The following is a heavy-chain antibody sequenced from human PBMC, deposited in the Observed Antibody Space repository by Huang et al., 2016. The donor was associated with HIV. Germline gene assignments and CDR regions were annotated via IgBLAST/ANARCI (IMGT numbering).Heavy chain of an antibody. Sequence: QVQLVESGGGVVQPGRSLRLSCAASGFIFSNYGMHWVRQAPGKGREWVALRSDDGSNKYYTDSVKGRFSISRDNSKNTLYLQMNSLRAEDTAVYYCALKGDSSGWEYFRHWGQGTLVTVSS. CDR1: GFIFSNYG. CDR2: RSDDGSNK. V-gene: IGHV3-30*03. D-gene: IGHD6-19*01. J-gene: IGHJ1*01. CDR3: ALKGDSSGWEYFRH.